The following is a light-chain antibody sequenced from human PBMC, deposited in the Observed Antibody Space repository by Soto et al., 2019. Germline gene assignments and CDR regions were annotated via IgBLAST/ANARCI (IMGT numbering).Light chain of an antibody. CDR3: QQLNSYPLT. J-gene: IGKJ4*01. CDR2: GAS. V-gene: IGKV3-20*01. Sequence: EFVLTQSPCTLSLSPGERATLSCRASQTVRNNYLAWYQQKPGQAPRLLIYGASSRATGIPDRFSGSGSGTDFTLTISSLQPEDFATYYCQQLNSYPLTFGGGTKVDIK. CDR1: QTVRNNY.